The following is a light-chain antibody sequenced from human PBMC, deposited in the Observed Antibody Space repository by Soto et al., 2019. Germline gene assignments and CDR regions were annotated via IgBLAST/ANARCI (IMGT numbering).Light chain of an antibody. Sequence: QSVLTQPPSASGTPGQRVTFSCSGSSSNIGSNYVYWYQQLPGTAPKLLIYSNYQRPSGVPDRFSGSKSGTSASLGISGLRSEDEADYYCAAWDGSLSGVVFGGGTKLTVL. CDR1: SSNIGSNY. CDR2: SNY. CDR3: AAWDGSLSGVV. V-gene: IGLV1-47*02. J-gene: IGLJ2*01.